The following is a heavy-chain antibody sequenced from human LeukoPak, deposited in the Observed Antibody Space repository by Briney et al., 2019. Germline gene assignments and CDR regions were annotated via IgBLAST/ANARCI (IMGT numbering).Heavy chain of an antibody. CDR3: AKNRWGSVATPDS. J-gene: IGHJ4*02. CDR2: INHDGSST. Sequence: QTGGSLRLSCATSGFAFTNFWMHWVRQAPGKGLVWVSRINHDGSSTNYADSVKGRFTISRDNAKNTVYLQMNSLAIEDTAIYYCAKNRWGSVATPDSWGQGTVVTVSS. CDR1: GFAFTNFW. V-gene: IGHV3-74*01. D-gene: IGHD5-12*01.